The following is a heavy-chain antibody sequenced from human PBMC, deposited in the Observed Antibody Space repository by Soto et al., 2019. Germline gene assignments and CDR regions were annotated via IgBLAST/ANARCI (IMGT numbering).Heavy chain of an antibody. Sequence: SETLSLTCTVSGGSISSYYWSWIRQPPGKGLEWIGYIYYSGSTNYNPSLKSRVTISVDTSKNQFSLKLSSVTAADTAVYYCARRVSVMAAGTYYYYYYMDVWGKGTTVTVSS. CDR3: ARRVSVMAAGTYYYYYYMDV. V-gene: IGHV4-59*08. CDR1: GGSISSYY. D-gene: IGHD6-13*01. J-gene: IGHJ6*03. CDR2: IYYSGST.